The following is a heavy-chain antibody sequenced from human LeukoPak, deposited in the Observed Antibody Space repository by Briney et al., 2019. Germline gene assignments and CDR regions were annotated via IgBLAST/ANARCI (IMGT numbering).Heavy chain of an antibody. D-gene: IGHD2-2*01. CDR3: ARERTPGWYFDL. CDR1: GGTFSSYA. V-gene: IGHV1-69*05. J-gene: IGHJ2*01. CDR2: IIPIFGTA. Sequence: SVKVSCKASGGTFSSYAISWVRQAPGQGLEWMGGIIPIFGTANYAQKFQGRVTITTDESTSTAYMELSSLRSEDTAVYYCARERTPGWYFDLWGRGTLVTVSS.